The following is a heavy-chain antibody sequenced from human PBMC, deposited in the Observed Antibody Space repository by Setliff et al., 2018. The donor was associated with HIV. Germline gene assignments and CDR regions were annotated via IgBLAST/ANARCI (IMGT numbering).Heavy chain of an antibody. CDR3: ARHSITLVVGVPERYDAFDI. V-gene: IGHV4-39*01. Sequence: SETLSLTCTVSGVSITSTNFYWGWIRQPPGKGLEWIGSISSGGNTYYNTSLKSRVTMSIDTSNNQFSLKLSSVTAADTSVYHCARHSITLVVGVPERYDAFDIWGQGTMVTVSS. D-gene: IGHD3-22*01. CDR1: GVSITSTNFY. J-gene: IGHJ3*02. CDR2: ISSGGNT.